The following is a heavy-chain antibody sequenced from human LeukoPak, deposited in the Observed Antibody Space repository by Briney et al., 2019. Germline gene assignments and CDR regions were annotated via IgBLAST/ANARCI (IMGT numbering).Heavy chain of an antibody. CDR2: ISSSSSYI. CDR1: GFTVSSNY. V-gene: IGHV3-21*01. D-gene: IGHD4-17*01. CDR3: ARDPYGEIDY. J-gene: IGHJ4*02. Sequence: PGGSLRLSCAASGFTVSSNYMSWVRQAPGKGLEWVSSISSSSSYIYYADSVKGRFTISRDNAKNSLYLQMNSLRAEDTAVYYCARDPYGEIDYWGQGTLVTVSS.